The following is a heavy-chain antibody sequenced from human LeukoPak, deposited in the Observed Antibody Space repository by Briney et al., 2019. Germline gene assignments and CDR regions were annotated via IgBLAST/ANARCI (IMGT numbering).Heavy chain of an antibody. V-gene: IGHV4-39*01. CDR1: GGSISSSSYY. CDR3: ASINPTIDYSLDY. J-gene: IGHJ4*02. D-gene: IGHD4-11*01. Sequence: SETLSLTCTVSGGSISSSSYYWGWIRQPPGKGLEWIGSIYYSGSTYYNPSLKSRVTISVDTSMNQFSLKLSSVTAADTAVYYCASINPTIDYSLDYWGQGTLVTVSS. CDR2: IYYSGST.